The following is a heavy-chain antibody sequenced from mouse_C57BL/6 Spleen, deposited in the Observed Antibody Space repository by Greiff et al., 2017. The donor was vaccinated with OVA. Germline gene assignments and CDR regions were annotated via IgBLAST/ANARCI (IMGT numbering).Heavy chain of an antibody. V-gene: IGHV1-52*01. CDR3: ARPDPASGYVGFAY. D-gene: IGHD3-2*02. Sequence: VKLQQPGAELVRPGSSVKLSCKASGYTFTSYWMHWVKQRPIQGLEWIGNIDPSDSETHYNQKFKDKATLTVDKSSSTAYMQLSSLTSEDSAVYYCARPDPASGYVGFAYWGQGTLVTVSA. CDR1: GYTFTSYW. CDR2: IDPSDSET. J-gene: IGHJ3*01.